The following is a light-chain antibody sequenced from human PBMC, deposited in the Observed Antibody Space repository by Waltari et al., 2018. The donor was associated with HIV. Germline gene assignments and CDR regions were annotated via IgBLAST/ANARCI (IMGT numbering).Light chain of an antibody. Sequence: DIVLTQSPDSLAVSLRARATINCKSRHNILYSSTNKNFLAWYQQKPGQPPKLLLYWASTRDSGVPDRFSGSGSGTDFTLTISSLQAEDVAIYYCQQYYSTPLTFGGGTKVE. J-gene: IGKJ4*01. CDR3: QQYYSTPLT. CDR2: WAS. V-gene: IGKV4-1*01. CDR1: HNILYSSTNKNF.